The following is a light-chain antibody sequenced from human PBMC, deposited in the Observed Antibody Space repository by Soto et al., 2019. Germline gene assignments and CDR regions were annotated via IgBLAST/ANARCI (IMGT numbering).Light chain of an antibody. J-gene: IGKJ1*01. V-gene: IGKV3-20*01. CDR3: QQYGSSHWT. Sequence: EIVLTQSPGTLSLSPGERATLSCRASQSVSRYLAWYQHKPGQAPRLLIYDTSNRATGIPARFSGSGSGTDFTLTISRLEPEDFAVYYCQQYGSSHWTFGQGTKV. CDR1: QSVSRY. CDR2: DTS.